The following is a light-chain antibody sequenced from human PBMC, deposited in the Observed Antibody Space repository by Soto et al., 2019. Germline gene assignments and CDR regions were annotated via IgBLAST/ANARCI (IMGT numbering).Light chain of an antibody. V-gene: IGKV1-17*01. CDR2: AAS. CDR1: QDIRND. CDR3: LQPNDFTPT. Sequence: DIQMTQSPSSLSASVGDRVTITCRASQDIRNDLVWYQQKPGKAPKRMIYAASSLQSGFPSRFSGSGSGTEVTLTISSLQPEDYATYYCLQPNDFTPTFGQGTKVAI. J-gene: IGKJ1*01.